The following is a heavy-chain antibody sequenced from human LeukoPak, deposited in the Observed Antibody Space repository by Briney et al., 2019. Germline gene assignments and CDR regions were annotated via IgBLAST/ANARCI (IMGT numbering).Heavy chain of an antibody. V-gene: IGHV4-4*07. Sequence: SETLSLTCTVSGGSISSYYWSWIRQPAGKGLEWIGRIYTSGSTNYNPSLKSRLTISADTSRGQFSLKLSSVTAADTAVYYCASGEAAAGGYVDYWGQGILVIVSS. CDR3: ASGEAAAGGYVDY. CDR2: IYTSGST. D-gene: IGHD6-13*01. J-gene: IGHJ4*02. CDR1: GGSISSYY.